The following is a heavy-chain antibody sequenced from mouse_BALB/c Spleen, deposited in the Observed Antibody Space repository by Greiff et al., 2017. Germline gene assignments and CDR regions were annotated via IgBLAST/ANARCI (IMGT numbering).Heavy chain of an antibody. V-gene: IGHV1-63*02. CDR2: IYPGGGYT. Sequence: QVQLQQSGAELMKPGASVKISCKATGYTFSSYWIGWVKQRPGHGLEWIGDIYPGGGYTNYNEKFKGKATLTADTSSSTAYMQLSSLTSEDSAIYYCASTYYGPSSFDYWGQGTTLTVSS. CDR1: GYTFSSYW. J-gene: IGHJ2*01. D-gene: IGHD2-10*01. CDR3: ASTYYGPSSFDY.